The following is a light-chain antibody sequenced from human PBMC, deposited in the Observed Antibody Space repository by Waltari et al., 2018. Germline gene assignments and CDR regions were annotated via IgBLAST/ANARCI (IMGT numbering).Light chain of an antibody. CDR3: QQYYTTPP. CDR1: QSVLYSSNNLNY. V-gene: IGKV4-1*01. CDR2: WAS. Sequence: DIVMTQSPDSLAVSLGERATINCKSSQSVLYSSNNLNYLAWYQQKPGQPPKLLTYWASTLESGVPDRFSGSGSGTDFTLTISSLQAEDVAVYYCQQYYTTPPFGQGTKLEIK. J-gene: IGKJ2*01.